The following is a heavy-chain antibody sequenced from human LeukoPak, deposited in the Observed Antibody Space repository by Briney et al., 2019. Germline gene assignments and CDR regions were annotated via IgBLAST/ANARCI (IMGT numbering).Heavy chain of an antibody. Sequence: SGGSLRLSCAAAGFTFSNYWMNWVRQAPGKGLEWVAYIKQDGSEKYYVDSVKGRFTISRDNTQNSLYLQMDSLSVEDTAVYYCARDDSSGWYSFDYWGQGTLVTVSS. V-gene: IGHV3-7*01. CDR3: ARDDSSGWYSFDY. CDR2: IKQDGSEK. CDR1: GFTFSNYW. D-gene: IGHD6-19*01. J-gene: IGHJ4*02.